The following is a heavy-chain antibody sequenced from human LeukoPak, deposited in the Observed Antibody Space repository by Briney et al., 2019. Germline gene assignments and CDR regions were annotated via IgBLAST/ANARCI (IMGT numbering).Heavy chain of an antibody. CDR3: AKVDLWSGYYTGIEY. Sequence: GSLRLSCAASGFTFSSYAMHWVRQAPGKGLEWVAVISYDGSNKYYADSVKGRFTISRDNSKNTLYLQMDSLRAEDTAVYYCAKVDLWSGYYTGIEYWGQGTLVTVSS. CDR2: ISYDGSNK. CDR1: GFTFSSYA. V-gene: IGHV3-30-3*01. J-gene: IGHJ4*02. D-gene: IGHD3-3*01.